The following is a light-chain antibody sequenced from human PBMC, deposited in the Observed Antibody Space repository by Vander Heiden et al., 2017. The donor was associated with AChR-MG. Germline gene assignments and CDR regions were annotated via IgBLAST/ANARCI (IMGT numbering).Light chain of an antibody. CDR2: AAS. V-gene: IGKV1-8*01. J-gene: IGKJ1*01. CDR3: QQYYSYPRT. Sequence: ALRMTQSPSSFSASTGDRVPITCPASQGISSYLAWYQQKPGKAPKLLIYAASTLQSGVPARFSGSGSGTDFTLTISCLQAEDFATYYCQQYYSYPRTFGQGTKVEIK. CDR1: QGISSY.